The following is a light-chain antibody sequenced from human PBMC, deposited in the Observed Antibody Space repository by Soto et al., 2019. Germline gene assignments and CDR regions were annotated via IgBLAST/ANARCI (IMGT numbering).Light chain of an antibody. CDR2: AAS. V-gene: IGKV1-8*01. CDR3: HQYGNSPPT. J-gene: IGKJ2*01. CDR1: QGINSY. Sequence: AIRMTQSPSSLSASTGDRVTITCRASQGINSYLAWFQQKPGKAPKLLIYAASTLQSGVPSRFSGSGSGTDFTLTISCLQSEDFAVYYCHQYGNSPPTFGQGTKLEIK.